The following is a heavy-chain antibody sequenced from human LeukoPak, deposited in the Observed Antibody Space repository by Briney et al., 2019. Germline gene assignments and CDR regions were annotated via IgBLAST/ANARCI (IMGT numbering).Heavy chain of an antibody. D-gene: IGHD4-17*01. Sequence: SEPLSLTCTVSGDSISSGDYYWSWIRQPAGKGLEWIGLISSSGSTNYNPSLKSRVTISVHTSKNQSSLKLSSVTAADTAVYYCARHQSYGDYKSFDYWGQGNLVTVSS. CDR3: ARHQSYGDYKSFDY. J-gene: IGHJ4*02. CDR2: ISSSGST. V-gene: IGHV4-61*02. CDR1: GDSISSGDYY.